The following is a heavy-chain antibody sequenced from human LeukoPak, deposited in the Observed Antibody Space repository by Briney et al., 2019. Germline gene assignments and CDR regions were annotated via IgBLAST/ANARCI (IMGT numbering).Heavy chain of an antibody. V-gene: IGHV3-30*04. Sequence: GGSLRLSCAASGFTFSSYAMHWVRQAPGKGLEWVAVISYDGSNKYYADSVKGRFTISRDNSKNTLYLQMNSLRAEDTAVYYCARGSSGPVLGFDYWGQGTLVTVSS. J-gene: IGHJ4*02. CDR2: ISYDGSNK. D-gene: IGHD3-22*01. CDR1: GFTFSSYA. CDR3: ARGSSGPVLGFDY.